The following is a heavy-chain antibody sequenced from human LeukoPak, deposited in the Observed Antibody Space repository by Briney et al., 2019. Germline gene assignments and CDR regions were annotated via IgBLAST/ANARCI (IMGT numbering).Heavy chain of an antibody. CDR2: ISSSSSYI. J-gene: IGHJ6*02. CDR3: ARDRRGYCSSTSCYEGYYYYGMDV. V-gene: IGHV3-21*01. Sequence: GGSLRLSCAASGFTFSSYSMNWVRQAPGKGLEWVSSISSSSSYIYYADSVKGRFTISRDNAKNSLYLQMNSLRAEDTAVYYCARDRRGYCSSTSCYEGYYYYGMDVWGQGTTVTVSS. D-gene: IGHD2-2*01. CDR1: GFTFSSYS.